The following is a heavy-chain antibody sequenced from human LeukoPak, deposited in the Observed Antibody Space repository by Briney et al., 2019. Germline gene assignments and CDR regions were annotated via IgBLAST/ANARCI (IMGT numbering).Heavy chain of an antibody. CDR1: GFTFSSYA. CDR2: ISYDGNNK. CDR3: ARDAYYYGSGSYLGTFDY. D-gene: IGHD3-10*01. J-gene: IGHJ4*02. V-gene: IGHV3-30*04. Sequence: GGSLRLSCAASGFTFSSYAMHWVRQAPGKGLEWVAVISYDGNNKYYADSVKGRFTISRDNSKNTLYLQMNSLRAEDTAVYYCARDAYYYGSGSYLGTFDYWGQGTLVTVSS.